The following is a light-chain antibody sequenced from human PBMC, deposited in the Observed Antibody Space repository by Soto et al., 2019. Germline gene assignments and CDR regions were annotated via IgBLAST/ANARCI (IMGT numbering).Light chain of an antibody. J-gene: IGKJ1*01. CDR3: QQYGRSPWT. Sequence: EIVLTQSPGTLSLSPGERATLSCRASQSVSNNYLAWYQQKPGQAPRLLIYGASNRATGIPDRFSGSGSGTDFTLTISSLEPADFAVYYCQQYGRSPWTFGQGTKVDIK. CDR2: GAS. CDR1: QSVSNNY. V-gene: IGKV3-20*01.